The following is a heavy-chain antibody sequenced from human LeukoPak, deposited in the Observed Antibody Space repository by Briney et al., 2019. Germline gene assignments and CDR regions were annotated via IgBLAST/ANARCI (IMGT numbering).Heavy chain of an antibody. CDR1: GFTFSSYE. CDR2: ISSSGSTI. V-gene: IGHV3-48*03. D-gene: IGHD6-13*01. J-gene: IGHJ4*02. CDR3: ARVIAAAGTTLDY. Sequence: GGSLRLSCAASGFTFSSYEMNWVRQAPGKGLEWVSYISSSGSTIYYADSEKGRFSISRDNAKNSLYLQMNSLRAEDTAVYYCARVIAAAGTTLDYWGQGTLVTVSS.